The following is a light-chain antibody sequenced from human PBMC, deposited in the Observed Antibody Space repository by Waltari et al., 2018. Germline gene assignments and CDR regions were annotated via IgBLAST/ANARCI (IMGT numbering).Light chain of an antibody. J-gene: IGLJ3*02. V-gene: IGLV4-69*01. Sequence: QLVLTQSPSASASLGASVKLTCNLSSGHSSNVIAWLPQQPVKGPWYLMKVNSDGSHSKGDGIPDRFSGASSGTERYLTLSSLQSEDEADYYCQTGGHGTWVFGGGTKLSV. CDR3: QTGGHGTWV. CDR2: VNSDGSH. CDR1: SGHSSNV.